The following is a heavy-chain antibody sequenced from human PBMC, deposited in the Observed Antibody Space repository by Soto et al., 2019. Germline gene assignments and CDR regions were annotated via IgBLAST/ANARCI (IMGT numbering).Heavy chain of an antibody. CDR3: ARGQEGVVATH. V-gene: IGHV4-34*01. Sequence: QVQLQQWGAGLLKPSETLSLNCAVNGGSLSGYYWSWIRQPPGKGLEWIGEVKDGGHTNYSPSLRGRVTISSDTSNIQYALRLNSVTAADTGVYYCARGQEGVVATHWDQGSLVTVSS. D-gene: IGHD5-12*01. J-gene: IGHJ4*02. CDR1: GGSLSGYY. CDR2: VKDGGHT.